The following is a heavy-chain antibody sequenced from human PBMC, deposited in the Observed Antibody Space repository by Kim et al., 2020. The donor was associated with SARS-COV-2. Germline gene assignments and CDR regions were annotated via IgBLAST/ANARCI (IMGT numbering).Heavy chain of an antibody. Sequence: GGSLRLSCEASGFIFSDYGMHWVRQAPGKGLEWVAVISNDGSNKYYADSVKGRFTISRDNSKNTVFLQMNSLRAEDTAVYYCARDQVAVIVFYYFGYWGQGTLVTVSS. CDR3: ARDQVAVIVFYYFGY. D-gene: IGHD3-22*01. V-gene: IGHV3-30*03. CDR1: GFIFSDYG. J-gene: IGHJ4*02. CDR2: ISNDGSNK.